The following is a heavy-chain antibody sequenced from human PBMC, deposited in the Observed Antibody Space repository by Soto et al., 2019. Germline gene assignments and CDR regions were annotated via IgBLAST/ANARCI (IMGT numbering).Heavy chain of an antibody. D-gene: IGHD2-2*01. Sequence: GSLRLSCAASGFTFNTFGMHWVRQAPGKGLEWVAVISYDGSDKYYSDSVRGRFTISRDNSMNTLYLQMNSLRTEDTAVYYCAKSPNFYCSSYHCYKYYFDYWGQGTLVTVSS. CDR3: AKSPNFYCSSYHCYKYYFDY. J-gene: IGHJ4*02. CDR2: ISYDGSDK. V-gene: IGHV3-30*18. CDR1: GFTFNTFG.